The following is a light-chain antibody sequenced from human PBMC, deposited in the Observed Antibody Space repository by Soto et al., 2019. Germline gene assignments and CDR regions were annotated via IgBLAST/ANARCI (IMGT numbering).Light chain of an antibody. CDR1: QSVNSD. Sequence: IGMKQSPDTVPASPGERVTLSCMASQSVNSDLAWYQQTLGQAPRPLIYDASTRAAGVPARFSGSGSGTEFTLTISSLQSEDFALYYCQQYSQWPLYTFGQGTKV. CDR3: QQYSQWPLYT. V-gene: IGKV3-15*01. CDR2: DAS. J-gene: IGKJ2*01.